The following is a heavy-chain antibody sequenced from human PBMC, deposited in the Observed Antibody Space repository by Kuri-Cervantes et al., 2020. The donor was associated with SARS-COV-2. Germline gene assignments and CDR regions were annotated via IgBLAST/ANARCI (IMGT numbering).Heavy chain of an antibody. J-gene: IGHJ5*02. V-gene: IGHV4-59*12. D-gene: IGHD2-2*01. CDR3: ARRICSSTSCYYYNWFDP. Sequence: GSLRLSCTVSGGSISSYYWSWIRQPPGKGLEWIGYIYYSGSTNYNPSLKSRVTISVDTSKNQFSLKLSSVTAADTAVYYCARRICSSTSCYYYNWFDPWGQGTLVTVSS. CDR1: GGSISSYY. CDR2: IYYSGST.